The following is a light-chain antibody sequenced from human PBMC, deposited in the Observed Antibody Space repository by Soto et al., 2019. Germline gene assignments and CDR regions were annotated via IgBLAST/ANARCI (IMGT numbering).Light chain of an antibody. CDR1: SSNIGGNF. CDR3: AAWDDGLEGVL. CDR2: MNN. J-gene: IGLJ2*01. Sequence: QSVLTQPPSASGTPGQTVTISCSGSSSNIGGNFVSWYQHVPGTAPKVLIFMNNHRPSGVPDRFSGSKSGTSASLAISGLRSEDESDYYCAAWDDGLEGVLFGGGTKLTVL. V-gene: IGLV1-47*01.